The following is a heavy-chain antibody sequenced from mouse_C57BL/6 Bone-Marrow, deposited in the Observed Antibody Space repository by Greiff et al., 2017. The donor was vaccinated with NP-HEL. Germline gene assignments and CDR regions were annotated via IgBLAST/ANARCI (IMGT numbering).Heavy chain of an antibody. D-gene: IGHD2-1*01. J-gene: IGHJ3*01. V-gene: IGHV5-4*01. Sequence: EVQGVESGGGLVKPGGSLKLSCAASGFTFSSYAMSWVRQTPEKRLEWVATISDGGSYTYYPDNLKGRFTISRDNAKNNLYLQMSHLKSEDTAMYYCARIYYGLAGFAYWGQGTLVTVSA. CDR2: ISDGGSYT. CDR1: GFTFSSYA. CDR3: ARIYYGLAGFAY.